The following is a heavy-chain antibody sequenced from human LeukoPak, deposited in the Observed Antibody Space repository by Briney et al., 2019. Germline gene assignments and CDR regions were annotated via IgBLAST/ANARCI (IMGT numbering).Heavy chain of an antibody. J-gene: IGHJ3*02. CDR3: ARVGSGAFDI. D-gene: IGHD3-10*01. CDR1: GGTFSSYA. Sequence: GASVTVSCKASGGTFSSYAISWVRQAPGQGLEWMGRIIPIFGTANYAQKFQGRVTITTDESTSTAYMELSSLRSEDTAVYYCARVGSGAFDIWGQGTMVTVSS. CDR2: IIPIFGTA. V-gene: IGHV1-69*05.